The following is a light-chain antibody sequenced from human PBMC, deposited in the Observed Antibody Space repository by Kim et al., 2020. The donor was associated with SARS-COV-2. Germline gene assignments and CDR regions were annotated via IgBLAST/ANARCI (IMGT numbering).Light chain of an antibody. CDR1: KLGDKY. J-gene: IGLJ2*01. CDR2: QDS. CDR3: QAWDSSTVV. V-gene: IGLV3-1*01. Sequence: SYELTQPPSVSVSPGQTASITCPGDKLGDKYACWHQQKPGQSPVLVIYQDSKRPSGIPERFSGPNPGSTATLTISGTQAMDEADYYCQAWDSSTVVFGGG.